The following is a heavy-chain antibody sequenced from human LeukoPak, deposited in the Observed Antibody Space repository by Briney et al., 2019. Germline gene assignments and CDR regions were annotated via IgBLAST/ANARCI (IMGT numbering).Heavy chain of an antibody. V-gene: IGHV3-20*04. CDR1: GFTFDDYG. Sequence: GGSLRLSCAASGFTFDDYGMSWVRQAPGKGLEWVSGINWNGGSTGYADSVKGRFTISRDNAKNSLYLQMNSLRAEDTAVYYCARDTTYYYGSGSYYKRMYYFHYWGQGTLVTVSS. D-gene: IGHD3-10*01. J-gene: IGHJ4*02. CDR3: ARDTTYYYGSGSYYKRMYYFHY. CDR2: INWNGGST.